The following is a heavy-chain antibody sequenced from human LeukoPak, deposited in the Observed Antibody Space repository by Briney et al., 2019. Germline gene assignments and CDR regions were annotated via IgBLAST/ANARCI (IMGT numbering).Heavy chain of an antibody. Sequence: GGSLRLSCAASGFTYSTYTMAWVRHGPGGGLEWVSGISGNGAFTYYADSVKGRFAISRDNSKSTLYLQMNSLRVEDTAVYYCAKDFGRNLGGPGYWGRGTLVTVSS. CDR3: AKDFGRNLGGPGY. CDR1: GFTYSTYT. J-gene: IGHJ4*02. CDR2: ISGNGAFT. D-gene: IGHD3-10*01. V-gene: IGHV3-23*01.